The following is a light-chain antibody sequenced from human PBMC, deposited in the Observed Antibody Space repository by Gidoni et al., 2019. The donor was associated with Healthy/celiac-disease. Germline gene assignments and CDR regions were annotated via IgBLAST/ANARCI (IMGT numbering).Light chain of an antibody. CDR2: LGS. V-gene: IGKV2-28*01. CDR3: MQALQTPWT. J-gene: IGKJ1*01. Sequence: IVMTQSPPSLPVTPGEPASISCRSSQSLLHSNAYNYLDWYLQKPGQSPQLLIYLGSNRASGVPDRFSGSGSGTDFTLKISRVEAEDVGVYYCMQALQTPWTFGQGTKVEIK. CDR1: QSLLHSNAYNY.